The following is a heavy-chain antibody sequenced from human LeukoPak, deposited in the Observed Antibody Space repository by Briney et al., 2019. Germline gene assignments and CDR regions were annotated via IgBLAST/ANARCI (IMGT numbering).Heavy chain of an antibody. J-gene: IGHJ2*01. D-gene: IGHD2-21*02. V-gene: IGHV3-30*18. Sequence: GGSLRLSCAASGFTFSSYGMHWIRQAPGKGLEWVAVISYDGSNKYYADSVKGRFTISRDNSKNTLYLQMNSLRAEDTAVYYCAKEGVTNEWYFDLWGRGTLVTVSS. CDR2: ISYDGSNK. CDR3: AKEGVTNEWYFDL. CDR1: GFTFSSYG.